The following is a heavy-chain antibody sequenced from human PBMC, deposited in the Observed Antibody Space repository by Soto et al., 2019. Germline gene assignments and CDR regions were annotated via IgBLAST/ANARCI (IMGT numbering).Heavy chain of an antibody. CDR3: AREKYGSGNY. Sequence: QVQLQESGPGLVKPSETLSLTCTVSGGSISSGNYYLSWIRQHPGKGLEWIGYTYYSGTTYYNPSLKSRVTILEDTSKNQFSLKLRSVTAADTAVYYCAREKYGSGNYWGQGILVTVSS. CDR1: GGSISSGNYY. J-gene: IGHJ4*02. CDR2: TYYSGTT. V-gene: IGHV4-31*03. D-gene: IGHD3-10*01.